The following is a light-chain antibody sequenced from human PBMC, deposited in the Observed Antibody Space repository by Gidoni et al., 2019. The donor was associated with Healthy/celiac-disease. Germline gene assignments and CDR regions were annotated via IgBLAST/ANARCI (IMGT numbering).Light chain of an antibody. CDR3: QSYDSSNLWV. Sequence: NFMLTQPHSVSESPGQTVTISCTRSSGSIASNYVPWYQQRPGSAPTTVIYEDNQTPSGVPDRFSGSIDSSSNSASLTISGLNTEDEADYYCQSYDSSNLWVFGGGTKLTVL. J-gene: IGLJ3*02. CDR2: EDN. CDR1: SGSIASNY. V-gene: IGLV6-57*03.